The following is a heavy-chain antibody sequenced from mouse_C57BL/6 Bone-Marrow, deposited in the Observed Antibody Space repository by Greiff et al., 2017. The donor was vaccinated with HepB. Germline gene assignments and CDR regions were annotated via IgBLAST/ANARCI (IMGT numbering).Heavy chain of an antibody. CDR1: GYTFTDYY. CDR3: ARVSNYVAY. V-gene: IGHV1-76*01. J-gene: IGHJ3*01. D-gene: IGHD2-5*01. Sequence: VQLQQSGAELVRPGASVKLSCKASGYTFTDYYINWVKQRPGQGLEWIARIYPGSGNTYYNEKFKGKATLTAEKSSSTAYMQLSSLTSEDSAVYFCARVSNYVAYWGQGTLVTVSA. CDR2: IYPGSGNT.